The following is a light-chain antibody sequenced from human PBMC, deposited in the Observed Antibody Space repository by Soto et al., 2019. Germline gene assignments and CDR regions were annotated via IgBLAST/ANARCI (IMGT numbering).Light chain of an antibody. Sequence: QSVLTRPSSVSAAPGQKVTISCSGSSSNIGGNSVSWYQQLPGTAPKLLIYDDNKRPSGIPDRFSGSKSGTSATLGITGFQTGDEADYYCGSWDSSLSAYVFGTGTKVTVL. CDR3: GSWDSSLSAYV. J-gene: IGLJ1*01. CDR2: DDN. CDR1: SSNIGGNS. V-gene: IGLV1-51*01.